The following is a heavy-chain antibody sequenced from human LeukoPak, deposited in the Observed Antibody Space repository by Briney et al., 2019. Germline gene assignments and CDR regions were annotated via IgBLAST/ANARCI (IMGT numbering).Heavy chain of an antibody. J-gene: IGHJ6*03. CDR2: ITRSGTYT. V-gene: IGHV3-21*01. Sequence: GGPLRLSCADSGFTFSNYNMNWVRQAPGKAMEGVSSITRSGTYTFYADSVKGRFTISRDNAKNSLYLQMDSLGPEDTAVYYCARDPYSGNYGTYYYYYMDVWGKGTTVTISS. D-gene: IGHD1-26*01. CDR1: GFTFSNYN. CDR3: ARDPYSGNYGTYYYYYMDV.